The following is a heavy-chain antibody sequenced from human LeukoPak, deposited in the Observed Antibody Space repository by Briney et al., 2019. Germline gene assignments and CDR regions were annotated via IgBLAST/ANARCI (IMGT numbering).Heavy chain of an antibody. Sequence: PSETLSLPCTVSGYSISSGYYWGWIRQPPGKGLEWIGTFHHSGSIYYNPSLQSRVTMSVDTSKNQFSLKLSSVTAADTAMYYCASTLQRPDQNTDMLTPSTDYWGQGTLVTVSS. D-gene: IGHD5-18*01. CDR2: FHHSGSI. V-gene: IGHV4-38-2*02. CDR3: ASTLQRPDQNTDMLTPSTDY. J-gene: IGHJ4*02. CDR1: GYSISSGYY.